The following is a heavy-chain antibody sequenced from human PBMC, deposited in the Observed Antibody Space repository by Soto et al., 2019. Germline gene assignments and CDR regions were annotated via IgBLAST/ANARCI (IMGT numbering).Heavy chain of an antibody. J-gene: IGHJ6*02. D-gene: IGHD6-25*01. V-gene: IGHV4-59*08. CDR2: IYHSGST. Sequence: SETLSLTCTVSVDSINNYYWSWIRQPPGKGLEWIGYIYHSGSTDYNPSLKSRVTISVDTSKNQFSLKLGSVTAADTAVYYCARWPPIAAAAGMDVGGQGTTAPVSS. CDR3: ARWPPIAAAAGMDV. CDR1: VDSINNYY.